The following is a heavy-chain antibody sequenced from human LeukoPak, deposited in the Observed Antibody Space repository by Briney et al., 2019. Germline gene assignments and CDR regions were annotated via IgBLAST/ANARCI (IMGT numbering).Heavy chain of an antibody. CDR3: AKDRGGYFDY. CDR1: GFTFDGYS. V-gene: IGHV3-43*02. CDR2: ISGDGGST. D-gene: IGHD3-16*01. Sequence: GSLRLSFAASGFTFDGYSMHWVRQAPGKGLEWVSLISGDGGSTYYADSVKGRFTISRDNSKNSLYLQMNSLRTEDTALYYCAKDRGGYFDYWGQGTLVTVSS. J-gene: IGHJ4*02.